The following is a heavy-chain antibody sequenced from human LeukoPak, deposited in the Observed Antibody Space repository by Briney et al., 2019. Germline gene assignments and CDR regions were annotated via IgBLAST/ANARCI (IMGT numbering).Heavy chain of an antibody. CDR1: GYTFTGYY. CDR2: IIPIFGTA. V-gene: IGHV1-69*06. Sequence: ASVKVSCKASGYTFTGYYMHWVRQAPGQGLEWMGGIIPIFGTANYAQKFQGRVTITADKSTSTAYMELSSLRSEDTAVYYCAVYSSTLYYYYGMDVWGKGTTVTVSS. J-gene: IGHJ6*04. CDR3: AVYSSTLYYYYGMDV. D-gene: IGHD6-13*01.